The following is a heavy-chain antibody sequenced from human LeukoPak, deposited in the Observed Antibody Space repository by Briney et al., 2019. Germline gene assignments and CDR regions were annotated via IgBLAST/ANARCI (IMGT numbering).Heavy chain of an antibody. CDR1: GFTVSSNY. V-gene: IGHV3-53*01. CDR3: ARQDGSYYYCGMDV. Sequence: GGSLRLSCAASGFTVSSNYMNWVRQARGKGLEWVSVIYSGGSTYYADSVKGRFTISRDNSKNTLYLQMNSLRAEDTAVYYCARQDGSYYYCGMDVWGQGTTVTVSS. D-gene: IGHD1-26*01. CDR2: IYSGGST. J-gene: IGHJ6*02.